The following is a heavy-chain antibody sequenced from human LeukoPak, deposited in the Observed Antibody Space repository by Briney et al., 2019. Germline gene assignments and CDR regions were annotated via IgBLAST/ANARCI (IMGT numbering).Heavy chain of an antibody. Sequence: SETLSLTCTVSGGSISSYYWSWIRQPPGKGLEWIGYIYYSGSTNYNPSLKSRVTISVDTSKNQFSLKLSSVTAADTAVYYCARDFRGSVDAFDIWGQGTMVAVSS. CDR3: ARDFRGSVDAFDI. CDR2: IYYSGST. J-gene: IGHJ3*02. V-gene: IGHV4-59*01. CDR1: GGSISSYY.